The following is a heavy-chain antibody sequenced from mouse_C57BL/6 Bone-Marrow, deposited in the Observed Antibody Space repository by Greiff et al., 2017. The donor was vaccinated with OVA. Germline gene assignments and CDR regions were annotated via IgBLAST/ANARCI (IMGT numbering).Heavy chain of an antibody. D-gene: IGHD1-1*01. CDR1: GYSITSGYY. CDR2: ISYDGSN. CDR3: AREGYYGSSYAWYFDV. J-gene: IGHJ1*03. Sequence: DVKLQESGPGLVKPSQSLSLTCSVTGYSITSGYYWNWIRQFPGNKLEWMGYISYDGSNNYNPSLKNRISITRDTSKNQFFLKLNSVTTEDTATYYCAREGYYGSSYAWYFDVWGTGTTVTVSS. V-gene: IGHV3-6*01.